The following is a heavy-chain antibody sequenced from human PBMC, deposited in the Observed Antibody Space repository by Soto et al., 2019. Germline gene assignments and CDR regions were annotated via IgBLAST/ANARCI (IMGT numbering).Heavy chain of an antibody. Sequence: QVQLLESGGGLAKPGGSLRLSCAASGFTFSDYYMSWIRQAPGKGLECVAYISVSSTYANYADSVEGRFTISRDNAENSLFLQMNSLRADDTAVYYCARGVRYYSSEKPANFDYWGQGALVTVSS. J-gene: IGHJ4*02. D-gene: IGHD3-10*01. CDR2: ISVSSTYA. V-gene: IGHV3-11*05. CDR1: GFTFSDYY. CDR3: ARGVRYYSSEKPANFDY.